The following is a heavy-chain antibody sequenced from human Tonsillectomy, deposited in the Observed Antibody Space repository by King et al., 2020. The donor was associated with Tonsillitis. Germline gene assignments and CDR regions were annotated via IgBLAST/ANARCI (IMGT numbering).Heavy chain of an antibody. Sequence: VQLVESGGGVVQPGRSLRLSCTASGFIFSSYAMHWVRQAPGKGLEWVAVISYDGTKKYYADSVKGRFTISRDDSKNMLYVQMHSLRAEDTAIYYCARHPDCSSDCYGGGFDSWGQGTLVTVSS. CDR3: ARHPDCSSDCYGGGFDS. CDR2: ISYDGTKK. CDR1: GFIFSSYA. D-gene: IGHD2-21*02. J-gene: IGHJ4*02. V-gene: IGHV3-30*04.